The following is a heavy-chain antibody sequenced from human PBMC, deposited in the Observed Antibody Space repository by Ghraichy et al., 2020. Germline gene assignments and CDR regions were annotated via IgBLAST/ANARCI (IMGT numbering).Heavy chain of an antibody. V-gene: IGHV4-59*01. CDR1: GGSISSYY. CDR3: ARVNGSSWPYYYYYYMDV. CDR2: IYYSGST. Sequence: SETLSLTCTVSGGSISSYYWSWIRQPPGKGLEWIGYIYYSGSTNYNPSLKSRVTISVDTSKNQFSLKLSSVTAADTAVYYCARVNGSSWPYYYYYYMDVWGKGTTVTVSS. D-gene: IGHD6-13*01. J-gene: IGHJ6*03.